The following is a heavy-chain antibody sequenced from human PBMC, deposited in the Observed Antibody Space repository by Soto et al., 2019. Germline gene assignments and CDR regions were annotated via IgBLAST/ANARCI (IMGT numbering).Heavy chain of an antibody. J-gene: IGHJ4*01. Sequence: GGSLRLSCAASGFTFNSYTIAWVRPAPGKGLEWVSSISGSGGSPSYADSVQGRFTISRDNSRNTLSLQMNSLRAEDTATYYCAKARCSGNSCYVPDYWGHGSLVTVSS. V-gene: IGHV3-23*01. CDR3: AKARCSGNSCYVPDY. D-gene: IGHD2-15*01. CDR1: GFTFNSYT. CDR2: ISGSGGSP.